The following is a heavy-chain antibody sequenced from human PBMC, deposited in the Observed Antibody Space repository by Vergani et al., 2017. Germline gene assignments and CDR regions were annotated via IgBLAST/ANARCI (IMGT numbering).Heavy chain of an antibody. Sequence: QVQLVESGGGVVQPGRSLRLSCAASGFTFSSYGMHWVRQAPGKGLEGVAVISYDGSNKYYADSVKGRFTISRDNSKNTLYLQMNSLRAEDTAVYYCAKDNQGVRDYGPPSGMDVWGQGTTVTVSS. J-gene: IGHJ6*02. CDR3: AKDNQGVRDYGPPSGMDV. D-gene: IGHD4-17*01. V-gene: IGHV3-30*18. CDR1: GFTFSSYG. CDR2: ISYDGSNK.